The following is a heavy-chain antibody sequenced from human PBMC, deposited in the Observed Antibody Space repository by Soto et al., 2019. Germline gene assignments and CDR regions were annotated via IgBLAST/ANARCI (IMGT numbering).Heavy chain of an antibody. CDR1: GGSFSGFY. V-gene: IGHV4-34*01. CDR2: INHSGIS. CDR3: ARMAGQWYFDL. J-gene: IGHJ2*01. Sequence: SETLSLTCAVHGGSFSGFYCTWIRQPPGKGLEWIAEINHSGISNYNPPLKSRVTMSLDTSRNQFSLSLNSVTAADTAVYYCARMAGQWYFDLCGLRTLVAVCS.